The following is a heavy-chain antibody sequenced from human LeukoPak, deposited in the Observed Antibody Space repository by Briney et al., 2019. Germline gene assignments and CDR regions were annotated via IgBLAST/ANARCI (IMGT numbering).Heavy chain of an antibody. J-gene: IGHJ4*02. Sequence: ASVKVSCKASGYSFSTYPINWVRQAPGQGLEWMGWINTNTGSQTYAQGLTGRFVFSVDTSVSTAFLQINSLKAEDNALYYCVRGIDTTGYFNYWGQGTLVTVSS. CDR1: GYSFSTYP. V-gene: IGHV7-4-1*02. CDR2: INTNTGSQ. CDR3: VRGIDTTGYFNY. D-gene: IGHD3-22*01.